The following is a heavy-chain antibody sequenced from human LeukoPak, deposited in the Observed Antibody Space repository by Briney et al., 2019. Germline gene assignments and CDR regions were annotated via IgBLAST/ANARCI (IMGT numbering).Heavy chain of an antibody. CDR2: IGNSGSPI. V-gene: IGHV3-48*03. CDR1: GFTFSGYE. Sequence: QPGGSLRLSCAASGFTFSGYEMNRVRQAPGKGLEWVSYIGNSGSPIYYADSVKGRFTISRDNAKNSLYLQMNSLRAEDTAVYYCARDPEYRYDYYCDYWGQGTLVTVSS. J-gene: IGHJ4*02. D-gene: IGHD5-18*01. CDR3: ARDPEYRYDYYCDY.